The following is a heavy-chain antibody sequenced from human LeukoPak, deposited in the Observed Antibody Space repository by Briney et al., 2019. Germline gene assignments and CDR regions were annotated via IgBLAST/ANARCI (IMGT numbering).Heavy chain of an antibody. D-gene: IGHD2-2*01. CDR3: AGGRGYCSSTSCRGDDAFDI. J-gene: IGHJ3*02. CDR1: GYTFTSYG. CDR2: ISAYNGNT. V-gene: IGHV1-18*01. Sequence: ASVKVSCKASGYTFTSYGISWVRQAPGQGLEWMGWISAYNGNTNYAQKLQGRVTMTRDTSISTAYMELSRLRSDDTAVYYCAGGRGYCSSTSCRGDDAFDIWGQGTMVTVSS.